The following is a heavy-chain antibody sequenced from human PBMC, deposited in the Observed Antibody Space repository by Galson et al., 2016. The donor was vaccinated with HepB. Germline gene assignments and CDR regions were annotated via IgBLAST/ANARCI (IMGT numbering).Heavy chain of an antibody. CDR1: GGSVNAYNW. CDR2: IYQNGLT. Sequence: SETLSLTCAVSGGSVNAYNWWIWVRQPPGRGLEWIGEIYQNGLTHYNPSLMGRVSISLDKSKNHISLTLTSVTAADTAVYFCAREMDIEPANDASDVWGQGTMVVVSS. J-gene: IGHJ3*01. V-gene: IGHV4-4*02. D-gene: IGHD1-14*01. CDR3: AREMDIEPANDASDV.